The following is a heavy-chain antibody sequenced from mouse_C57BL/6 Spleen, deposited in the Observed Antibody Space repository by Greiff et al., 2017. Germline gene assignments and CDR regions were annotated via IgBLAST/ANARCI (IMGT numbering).Heavy chain of an antibody. CDR3: ARKGAYYSNYVPFDY. CDR1: GYTFTSYW. V-gene: IGHV1-64*01. J-gene: IGHJ2*01. CDR2: IPPNSGST. Sequence: QVQLQQPGAELVKPGASVKLSCKASGYTFTSYWMHWVKQRPGQGLEWIGMIPPNSGSTNYNEKFKSKATLTVDKSSSTAYMQLRSLTSEYSAFYYCARKGAYYSNYVPFDYWGQGTTLTVSS. D-gene: IGHD2-5*01.